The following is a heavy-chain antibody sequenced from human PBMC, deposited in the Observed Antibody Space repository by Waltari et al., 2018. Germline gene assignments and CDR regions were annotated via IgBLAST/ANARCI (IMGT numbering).Heavy chain of an antibody. V-gene: IGHV4-59*11. Sequence: QVQLQESGPGLVQPSEPLSLTCTVSGGSIISHYSSWIRQPPGKGLEWIEYIYYCVITNYNPSLKGRATISVDTSKNQFSWKRSSVTAADTAVYYCARVSTVTSYYDYMDVWGKGTTVTVSS. CDR3: ARVSTVTSYYDYMDV. D-gene: IGHD4-17*01. CDR1: GGSIISHY. J-gene: IGHJ6*03. CDR2: IYYCVIT.